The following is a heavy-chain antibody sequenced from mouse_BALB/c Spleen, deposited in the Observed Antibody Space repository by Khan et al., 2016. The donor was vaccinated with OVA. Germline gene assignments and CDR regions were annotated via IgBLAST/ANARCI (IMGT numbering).Heavy chain of an antibody. CDR1: GYTFTHYG. CDR2: INTNTGEP. Sequence: QIQLVQSGPELKKPGETVKISCKASGYTFTHYGINWVKQAPGKGLKWMGWINTNTGEPTSAEEFKGRFAFSLETSASTAYLQLNNLKNEDTATYFCARGNYYGSNSWFAYWGQGTLVTVSA. V-gene: IGHV9-3*02. CDR3: ARGNYYGSNSWFAY. D-gene: IGHD1-1*01. J-gene: IGHJ3*01.